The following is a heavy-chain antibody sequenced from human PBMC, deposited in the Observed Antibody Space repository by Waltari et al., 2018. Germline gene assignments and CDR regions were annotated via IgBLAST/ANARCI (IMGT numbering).Heavy chain of an antibody. Sequence: QVQLVQSGAEVKKPGASVKVSCKASGYTFTSYDINWVRQATGQGLEWMGWMNPNSGNTGYAQKFQGRVTITRNTSISTAYMELSSLRSEDTAVYYCAKRGGDSGSYPYYFDYWGQGTLVTVSS. V-gene: IGHV1-8*03. CDR3: AKRGGDSGSYPYYFDY. D-gene: IGHD1-26*01. CDR1: GYTFTSYD. J-gene: IGHJ4*02. CDR2: MNPNSGNT.